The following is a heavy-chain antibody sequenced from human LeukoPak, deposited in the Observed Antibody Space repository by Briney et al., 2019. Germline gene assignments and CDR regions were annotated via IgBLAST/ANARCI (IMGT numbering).Heavy chain of an antibody. D-gene: IGHD3-3*01. CDR1: GYSISSGYY. CDR3: ARVSITIFGVVEY. J-gene: IGHJ4*02. Sequence: PSETLSLTCTVSGYSISSGYYWGWIRQPPGKGLEWIGSIYYSGSTYYNPSLKSRVTISVDTSKNQFSLKLSSVTAADTAVYYCARVSITIFGVVEYWGQGTLVTVSS. V-gene: IGHV4-38-2*02. CDR2: IYYSGST.